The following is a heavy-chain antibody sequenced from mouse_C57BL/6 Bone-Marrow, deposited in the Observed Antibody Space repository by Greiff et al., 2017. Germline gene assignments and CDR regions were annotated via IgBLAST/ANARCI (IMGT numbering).Heavy chain of an antibody. Sequence: EVQLVESGGGLVQPGGSMKLSCAASGFTFSDAWMDWVRQSPEKGLEWVAEIRNKANNHATYYAESVKGRFTISRNDSKSSVYLQMNSLRAEDTGIYYCNSCYSNPYAMDCWGQGTSVTVSS. CDR3: NSCYSNPYAMDC. V-gene: IGHV6-6*01. D-gene: IGHD2-5*01. CDR2: IRNKANNHAT. J-gene: IGHJ4*01. CDR1: GFTFSDAW.